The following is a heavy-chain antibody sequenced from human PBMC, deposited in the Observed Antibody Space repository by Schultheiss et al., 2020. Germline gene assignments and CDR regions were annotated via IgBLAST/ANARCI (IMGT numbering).Heavy chain of an antibody. V-gene: IGHV1-2*02. Sequence: ASVKVSCKASGYTGYYMHWVRQAPGQGLEWMGWINPNSGGTNYAQKFQGRVTMTRDTSISTAYMDLSRLTSDDTAVYYCAREPGPTGTYYFDSWGQGTLVTVS. CDR2: INPNSGGT. CDR1: GYTGYY. CDR3: AREPGPTGTYYFDS. J-gene: IGHJ4*02. D-gene: IGHD2-8*02.